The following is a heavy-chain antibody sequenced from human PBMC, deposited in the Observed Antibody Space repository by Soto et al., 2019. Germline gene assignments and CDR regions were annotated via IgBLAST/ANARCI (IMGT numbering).Heavy chain of an antibody. V-gene: IGHV4-4*02. CDR1: GGSVSSTQW. Sequence: LSLTCAVSGGSVSSTQWWTWVRQAPGKGLEWLGDIYHVGITKYNPALKSRVTISVDTSNNHFSLKLNSMTAADTAVYYCARHNYGSGSTYFDYWGQGTLVTVSS. CDR2: IYHVGIT. D-gene: IGHD3-10*01. J-gene: IGHJ4*02. CDR3: ARHNYGSGSTYFDY.